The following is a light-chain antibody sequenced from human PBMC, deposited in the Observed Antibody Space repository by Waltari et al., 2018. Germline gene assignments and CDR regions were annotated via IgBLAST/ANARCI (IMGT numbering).Light chain of an antibody. CDR3: SSYITSSTYMV. CDR2: DVT. J-gene: IGLJ2*01. CDR1: SSDVGAHNY. V-gene: IGLV2-14*03. Sequence: QSALTHPASVSGSPGQSITISCTETSSDVGAHNYVSWYQHHPDEAPKLIIYDVTNRPSGVSYRFSGSKSGNTASLTISGLQAEDEADYYCSSYITSSTYMVFGGGTKLTVL.